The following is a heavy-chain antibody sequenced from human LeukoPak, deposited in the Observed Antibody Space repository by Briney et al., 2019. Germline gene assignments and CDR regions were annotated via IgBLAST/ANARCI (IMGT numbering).Heavy chain of an antibody. Sequence: SETLSLTCTVSGGSINNYYWSWLRQPAGKGLEWIGRIYTRGSTNYNPSLKSRVTMSVDTSKNQFSLKLSPVTAADTAVYYCARGRYCSADICSGGDAFDIWGKGTMVCVSS. CDR2: IYTRGST. CDR3: ARGRYCSADICSGGDAFDI. V-gene: IGHV4-4*07. D-gene: IGHD2-15*01. CDR1: GGSINNYY. J-gene: IGHJ3*02.